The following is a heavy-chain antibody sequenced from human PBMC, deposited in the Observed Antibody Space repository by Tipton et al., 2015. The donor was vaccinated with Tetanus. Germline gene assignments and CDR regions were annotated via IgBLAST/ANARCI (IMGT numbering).Heavy chain of an antibody. J-gene: IGHJ4*02. V-gene: IGHV3-7*01. Sequence: SLRLSCAASGFTFSGDWMSWVRQAPGKGLEWVANIKEDGSEKYYVDFVKGRFTISRDNAKNSLYLQMRSLRAEDTAVYYCAAGGAFDYWGQGTLVAVSS. CDR2: IKEDGSEK. CDR1: GFTFSGDW. CDR3: AAGGAFDY. D-gene: IGHD3-10*01.